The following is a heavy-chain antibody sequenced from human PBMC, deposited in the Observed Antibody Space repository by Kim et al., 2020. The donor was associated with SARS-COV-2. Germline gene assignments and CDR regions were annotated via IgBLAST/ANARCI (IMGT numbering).Heavy chain of an antibody. V-gene: IGHV1-2*06. Sequence: ASVKVSCKASGYTFTGYYMHWVRQAPGQGLEWMGRINPNSGGTNYAQKFQGRVTMTRDTSISTAYMELSRLRSDDTAVYYCASFPKSTSCCQDYYYGMDVWGQGTTVTVSS. J-gene: IGHJ6*02. CDR2: INPNSGGT. CDR3: ASFPKSTSCCQDYYYGMDV. CDR1: GYTFTGYY. D-gene: IGHD2-2*01.